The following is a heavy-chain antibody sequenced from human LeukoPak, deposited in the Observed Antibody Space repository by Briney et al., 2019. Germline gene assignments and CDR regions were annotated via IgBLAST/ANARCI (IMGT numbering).Heavy chain of an antibody. CDR1: GFTFSSYW. J-gene: IGHJ4*02. D-gene: IGHD6-19*01. CDR2: INSDGSST. Sequence: GGSLRLSCAASGFTFSSYWMHWVRQAPGKGLVWVSRINSDGSSTSYADSVKGRFIISRDNAKNTLYLQMNSLRAEDTAVYYCARLAVAGTGVYWGQGTLVTVSS. CDR3: ARLAVAGTGVY. V-gene: IGHV3-74*01.